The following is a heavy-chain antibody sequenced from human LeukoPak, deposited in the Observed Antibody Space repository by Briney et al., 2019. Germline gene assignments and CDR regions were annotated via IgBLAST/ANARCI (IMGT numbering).Heavy chain of an antibody. Sequence: GGSLRLSXAASGFTFSSYAMHWVRQSPGKGLEYLSAISSNGGSTYYANSVKGRFTISRDNSKNTLYLQMGSLRAEDMAVYYCARGAAAGTYYFDYWGQGTLVTVSS. CDR1: GFTFSSYA. V-gene: IGHV3-64*01. J-gene: IGHJ4*02. CDR3: ARGAAAGTYYFDY. CDR2: ISSNGGST. D-gene: IGHD6-13*01.